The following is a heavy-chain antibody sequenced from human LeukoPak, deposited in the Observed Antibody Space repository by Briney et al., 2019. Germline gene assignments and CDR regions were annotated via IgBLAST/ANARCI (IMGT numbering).Heavy chain of an antibody. CDR3: ARVSASSYDFWSGYYNGGYYYYYYMDV. Sequence: ASVKVSCKASGYTFTSYGISWVRQAPGQGLEWMGWISAYNGNTNYAQKLQGRVTMTTDTSTSTAYMELRSLRSDDTAVYYCARVSASSYDFWSGYYNGGYYYYYYMDVWGKGTTVTVSS. V-gene: IGHV1-18*01. CDR2: ISAYNGNT. J-gene: IGHJ6*03. CDR1: GYTFTSYG. D-gene: IGHD3-3*01.